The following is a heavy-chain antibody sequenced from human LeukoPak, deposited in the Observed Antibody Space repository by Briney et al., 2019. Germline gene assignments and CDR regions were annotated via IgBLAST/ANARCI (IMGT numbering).Heavy chain of an antibody. CDR1: GGSISSYY. D-gene: IGHD3-22*01. Sequence: SETLSLTCTVSGGSISSYYWSWIRQPPGKGLEWIGYIYYSGSTNYNPSLKSRVTISVDTSKNQFSLKLSSVTAADTAVYYCARSRYDSSGYHGTLFEYWGQGTLVTVSS. J-gene: IGHJ4*02. CDR2: IYYSGST. V-gene: IGHV4-59*08. CDR3: ARSRYDSSGYHGTLFEY.